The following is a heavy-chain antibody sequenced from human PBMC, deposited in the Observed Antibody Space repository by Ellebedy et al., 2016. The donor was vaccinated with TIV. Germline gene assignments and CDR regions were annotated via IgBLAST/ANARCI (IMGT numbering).Heavy chain of an antibody. CDR1: GYTFTSYH. D-gene: IGHD3-10*01. J-gene: IGHJ5*02. Sequence: ASVKVSXXASGYTFTSYHINWVRQATGQGLEWMGWMNPNSGNTGYAQKFQGWVTMTRDTSISTAYMELSRLRSDDTAVYYCARDGSGSYTNWFDPWGQGTLVTVSS. V-gene: IGHV1-8*01. CDR3: ARDGSGSYTNWFDP. CDR2: MNPNSGNT.